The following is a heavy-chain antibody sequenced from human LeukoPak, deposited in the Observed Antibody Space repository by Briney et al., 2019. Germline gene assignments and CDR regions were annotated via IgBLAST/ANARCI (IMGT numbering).Heavy chain of an antibody. CDR2: IYYTGST. D-gene: IGHD6-6*01. CDR1: GGSISSYY. J-gene: IGHJ4*02. Sequence: SETLSLTCTVSGGSISSYYWGWIRQPPGKGLEWIGNIYYTGSTNYNPSLKSRVTISVDTSRSQFSLKLNSVSAADTAVYYCASTVYSSSVYFDFWGQGTLVTVSS. V-gene: IGHV4-59*08. CDR3: ASTVYSSSVYFDF.